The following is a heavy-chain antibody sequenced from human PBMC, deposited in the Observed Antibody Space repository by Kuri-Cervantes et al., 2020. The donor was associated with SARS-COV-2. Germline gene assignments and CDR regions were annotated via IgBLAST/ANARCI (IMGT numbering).Heavy chain of an antibody. Sequence: ASVKVSCKASGGTFSSYDINWVRQATGQGLEWMGWMNPNSGNTGYAQKFQGRVTMTRNTSISTAYMELSSLRSEDTAVYYCAREIAAAGTRWFDPWGQGTLVTVSS. CDR3: AREIAAAGTRWFDP. CDR2: MNPNSGNT. CDR1: GGTFSSYD. J-gene: IGHJ5*02. V-gene: IGHV1-8*02. D-gene: IGHD6-13*01.